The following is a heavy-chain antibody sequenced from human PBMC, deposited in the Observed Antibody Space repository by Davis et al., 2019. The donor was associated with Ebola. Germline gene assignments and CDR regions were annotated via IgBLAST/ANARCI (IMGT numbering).Heavy chain of an antibody. CDR1: GYTFTGYY. Sequence: ASVKVSCKASGYTFTGYYIHWVRQAPGQGLEWLGWINPNTGGTTYAQKFQGRVTMTRDTSITTAYMELTRLTSDDTAVFYCASGYYGMDVWGQGTTVTVS. CDR2: INPNTGGT. V-gene: IGHV1-2*02. J-gene: IGHJ6*02. CDR3: ASGYYGMDV.